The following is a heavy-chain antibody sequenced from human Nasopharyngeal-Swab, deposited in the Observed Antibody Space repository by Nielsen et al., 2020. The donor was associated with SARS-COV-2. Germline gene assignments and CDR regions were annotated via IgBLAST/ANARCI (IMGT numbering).Heavy chain of an antibody. D-gene: IGHD6-6*01. CDR2: VFWNDDK. CDR1: GFSLSTSGAG. CDR3: AHRSGRDSSGGAFDY. J-gene: IGHJ4*02. V-gene: IGHV2-5*01. Sequence: SGPTLVKPTQTLTLTCTFSGFSLSTSGAGVGWIRQPPGTALEWLTVVFWNDDKRYSPSLASRLTITKDTSKHQVVLTITNMDPADTGTYYCAHRSGRDSSGGAFDYWGQGTLVTVSS.